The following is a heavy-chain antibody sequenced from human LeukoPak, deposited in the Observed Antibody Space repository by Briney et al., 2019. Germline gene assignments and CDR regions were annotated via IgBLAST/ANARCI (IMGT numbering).Heavy chain of an antibody. CDR2: IYYTGNT. Sequence: SETLSLTCTVSGGSISNSFWSWIQQSPGKGLEWIAYIYYTGNTKYNPSLKSRVTISVDTSKNQFSLRLTSVTADDTAVYYCARDSGSSPTFDYWGQGTLVTVSS. CDR1: GGSISNSF. V-gene: IGHV4-59*01. CDR3: ARDSGSSPTFDY. J-gene: IGHJ4*02. D-gene: IGHD1-26*01.